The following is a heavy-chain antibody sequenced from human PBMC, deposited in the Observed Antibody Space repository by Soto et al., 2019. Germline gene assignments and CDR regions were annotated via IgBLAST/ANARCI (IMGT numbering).Heavy chain of an antibody. Sequence: QLRESGPGLVKPSGTLSLTCFVSGASISSTYWWSLVRQTPGKRLEWIGQIYHTGTTSYNPSLKNRVTISLDKSNNQFSLRLTSMTAADTAVYYCATLPPRIVVVMTDLPTWGQGTLVTVSS. CDR2: IYHTGTT. CDR3: ATLPPRIVVVMTDLPT. D-gene: IGHD2-15*01. CDR1: GASISSTYW. V-gene: IGHV4-4*02. J-gene: IGHJ5*02.